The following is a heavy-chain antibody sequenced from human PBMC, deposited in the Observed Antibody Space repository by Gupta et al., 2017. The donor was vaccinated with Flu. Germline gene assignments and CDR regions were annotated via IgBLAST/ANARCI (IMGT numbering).Heavy chain of an antibody. J-gene: IGHJ6*02. CDR2: IIPILGIA. Sequence: QVQLVQSGAEVKKPGSSVKVSCKASGGTFSSYTISWVRQAPGQGLEWMGRIIPILGIANYAQKFQGRVTITADKSTSTAYMELSSLRSEDTAVYYCARGGGVSTSSAYYYYGMDVWGQGTTVTVSS. V-gene: IGHV1-69*02. D-gene: IGHD2-2*01. CDR1: GGTFSSYT. CDR3: ARGGGVSTSSAYYYYGMDV.